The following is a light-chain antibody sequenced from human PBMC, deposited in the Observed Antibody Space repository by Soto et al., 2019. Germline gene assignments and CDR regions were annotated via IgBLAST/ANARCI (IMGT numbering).Light chain of an antibody. V-gene: IGKV3-20*01. CDR1: QSVSSSY. J-gene: IGKJ1*01. CDR2: GAS. CDR3: QQYGSSTST. Sequence: EIVLTQSPGTLSLSPGERATLSCRASQSVSSSYLAWYQQKPGQAPRLLIYGASSRATGIPDRFSGSGSGTDFTLTISRLEPEDFGVYYCQQYGSSTSTFGQEPKVEIK.